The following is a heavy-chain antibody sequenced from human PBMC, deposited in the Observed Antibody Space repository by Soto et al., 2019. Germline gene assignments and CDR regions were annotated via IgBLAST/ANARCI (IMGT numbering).Heavy chain of an antibody. D-gene: IGHD3-22*01. CDR1: GGTFSSYA. CDR2: IIPIFGTA. Sequence: SVKFSCKASGGTFSSYAISWVRQAPGQGLEWMGGIIPIFGTANYAQKFQGRVTITADESTSTAYMELSSLRSEDTAVYYCAREGSYYDSSGYPVGPWGQGTLVTVSS. V-gene: IGHV1-69*13. J-gene: IGHJ5*02. CDR3: AREGSYYDSSGYPVGP.